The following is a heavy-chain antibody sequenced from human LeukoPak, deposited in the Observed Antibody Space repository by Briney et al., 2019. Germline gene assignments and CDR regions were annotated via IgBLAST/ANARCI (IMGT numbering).Heavy chain of an antibody. CDR2: IYTSGST. D-gene: IGHD3-22*01. V-gene: IGHV4-4*07. Sequence: PSETLSLTCTVSGGSISSYYWSWIRQPAGKGLEWIGRIYTSGSTNYNPSLKSRVTISVDKSKNQFSLKLSSVTAADTAVYYCARIRSSGYYWELDYWGQGTLVTVSS. J-gene: IGHJ4*02. CDR3: ARIRSSGYYWELDY. CDR1: GGSISSYY.